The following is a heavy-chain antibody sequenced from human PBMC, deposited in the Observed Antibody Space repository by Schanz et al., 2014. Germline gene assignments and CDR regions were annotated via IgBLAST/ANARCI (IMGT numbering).Heavy chain of an antibody. Sequence: QVQLVQSGTEVKKPGASVKVSCKASGFTAFYIHWVRQAPGQGLEWMGIINPSGGSITYAQKLQGRVPMPTDTSTSTAYMELRSLRSDDTAVYYCARDRRLQRQSGWDYWGQGTLVTVSS. D-gene: IGHD3-10*01. CDR2: INPSGGSI. V-gene: IGHV1-46*01. CDR1: GFTAFY. J-gene: IGHJ4*02. CDR3: ARDRRLQRQSGWDY.